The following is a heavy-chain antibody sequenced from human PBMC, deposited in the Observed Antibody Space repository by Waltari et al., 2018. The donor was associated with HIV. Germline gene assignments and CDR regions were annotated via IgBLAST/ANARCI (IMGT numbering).Heavy chain of an antibody. CDR1: GYTFTSYA. D-gene: IGHD2-15*01. V-gene: IGHV1-3*01. CDR2: INAGNGNT. J-gene: IGHJ6*02. Sequence: QVQLVQSGAEVKKPGASVKVSCKASGYTFTSYAMHWVRPAPGQRLEWMGWINAGNGNTKYSQKFQGRVTITRDTSASTAYMELSSLRSEDTAVYYCARGGYCSGGSCYWGDYYGMDVWGQGTTVTVSS. CDR3: ARGGYCSGGSCYWGDYYGMDV.